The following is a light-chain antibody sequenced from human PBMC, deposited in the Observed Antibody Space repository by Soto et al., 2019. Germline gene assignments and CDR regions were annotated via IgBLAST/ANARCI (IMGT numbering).Light chain of an antibody. J-gene: IGLJ1*01. V-gene: IGLV1-44*01. CDR1: SSNIGSRA. CDR3: AAWDDSLNGRV. Sequence: VLTQPPSASGTPGQRVTISCSGSSSNIGSRAVNWYHQLPGTAPKLLIYSNDQRPSGVPDRFSGSKSGTSASLAISGLQSEDEADYYCAAWDDSLNGRVFGTGTKVTVL. CDR2: SND.